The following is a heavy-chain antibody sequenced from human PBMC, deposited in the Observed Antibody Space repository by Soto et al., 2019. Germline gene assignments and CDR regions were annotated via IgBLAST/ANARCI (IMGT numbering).Heavy chain of an antibody. CDR3: AKDLPSTVTTLIVNWFDP. D-gene: IGHD4-4*01. V-gene: IGHV3-23*01. CDR2: ISGSGGST. Sequence: GGSLRLSCAASGFTFSSYAMSWVRQAPGKGLEWVSAISGSGGSTYYADSVKGRFTISRDNSKNTLYLQMNSLRAEDTAVYYCAKDLPSTVTTLIVNWFDPWGQGTLVTVSS. J-gene: IGHJ5*02. CDR1: GFTFSSYA.